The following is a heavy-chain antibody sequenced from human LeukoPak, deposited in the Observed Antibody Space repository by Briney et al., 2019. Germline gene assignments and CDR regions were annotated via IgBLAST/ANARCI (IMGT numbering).Heavy chain of an antibody. Sequence: GGSLRLSCAAPGFTFTTFWMNWVRQVPGKGLVWVSLINPDGSTTTYADSVKGRFTISRDNAKNTVYLQMNSLRGEDTAVYYCARDLRGSPDRWGQGTLVTVSS. D-gene: IGHD3-16*01. J-gene: IGHJ5*02. CDR3: ARDLRGSPDR. V-gene: IGHV3-74*01. CDR2: INPDGSTT. CDR1: GFTFTTFW.